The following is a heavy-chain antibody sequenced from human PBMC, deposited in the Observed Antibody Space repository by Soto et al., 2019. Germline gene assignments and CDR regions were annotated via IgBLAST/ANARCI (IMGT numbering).Heavy chain of an antibody. CDR1: GGSISSYY. J-gene: IGHJ4*02. Sequence: SETLSLTCAVYGGSISSYYWSWIRQPPGKGLEWIGEINYSGSTNYNPSLKSRVTISTDTSTSTAYMELRSLRSDDTAVYYCARVGITFGGVIVGEFDYWGQGTLVTVSS. CDR2: INYSGST. D-gene: IGHD3-16*02. CDR3: ARVGITFGGVIVGEFDY. V-gene: IGHV4-59*01.